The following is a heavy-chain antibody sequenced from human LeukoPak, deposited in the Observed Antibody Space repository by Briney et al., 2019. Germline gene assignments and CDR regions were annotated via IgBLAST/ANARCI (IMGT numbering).Heavy chain of an antibody. CDR3: ARRYCSSNSCYYFDY. Sequence: ASVKVSCKASGFTFTAYYMHWVRQAPGQGLEWMGWIIPSSGATNYAQNFQGRVTMTRDTSVSTAYMELSGLRSDDTTVYYCARRYCSSNSCYYFDYWGQGTLVTVPS. J-gene: IGHJ4*02. CDR1: GFTFTAYY. CDR2: IIPSSGAT. V-gene: IGHV1-2*02. D-gene: IGHD2-2*01.